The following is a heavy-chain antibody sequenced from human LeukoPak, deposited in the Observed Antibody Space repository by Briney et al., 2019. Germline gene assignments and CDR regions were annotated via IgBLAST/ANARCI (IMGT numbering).Heavy chain of an antibody. CDR2: INPNSGGT. CDR1: GYTFTGYY. D-gene: IGHD5-12*01. J-gene: IGHJ5*02. Sequence: ASVKVSCKASGYTFTGYYMHWVRQAPGQGLEWMGWINPNSGGTNYAQKFQGRVTMTRDTSISTAYMELSRPRSDDTAVYYCARASKVSGLYNWFDPWGQGTLVTVSS. V-gene: IGHV1-2*02. CDR3: ARASKVSGLYNWFDP.